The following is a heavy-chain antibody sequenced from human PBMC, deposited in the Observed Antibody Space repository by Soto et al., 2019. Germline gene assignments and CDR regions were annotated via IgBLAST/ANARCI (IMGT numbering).Heavy chain of an antibody. J-gene: IGHJ4*02. CDR3: AKDVGYFANPLFDY. D-gene: IGHD3-9*01. CDR2: ISYDGSNK. V-gene: IGHV3-30*18. CDR1: GFTFSSYG. Sequence: PGGSLRLSWAASGFTFSSYGMHWVRQAPGKGLEWGAVISYDGSNKYSADSVKGRFTTSRDNSKKKLYLQMNSLRAEDTAVYYCAKDVGYFANPLFDYWGQGTLVTVSS.